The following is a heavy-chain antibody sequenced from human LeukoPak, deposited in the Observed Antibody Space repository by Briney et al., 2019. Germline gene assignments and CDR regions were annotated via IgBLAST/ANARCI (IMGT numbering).Heavy chain of an antibody. Sequence: SETLSLTCTVSGGSISSGGYYWSWIRQPPGKGLEWIGYIYHSGSTYYNPSLKSRVTISVDRSKNQFSLKLSSVTAADTAVYYCAGVDRGVYCSSTSCSKGAFDIWGQGTMVTVSS. CDR3: AGVDRGVYCSSTSCSKGAFDI. J-gene: IGHJ3*02. CDR1: GGSISSGGYY. D-gene: IGHD2-2*01. V-gene: IGHV4-30-2*01. CDR2: IYHSGST.